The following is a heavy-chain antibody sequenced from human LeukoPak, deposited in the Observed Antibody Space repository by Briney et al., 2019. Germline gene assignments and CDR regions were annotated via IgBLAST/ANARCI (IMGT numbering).Heavy chain of an antibody. CDR1: GRSISSGSYY. CDR2: IYYSGST. J-gene: IGHJ6*02. Sequence: SETLSLTCSVSGRSISSGSYYWAWIRQPPGAGLEYLGSIYYSGSTYYNPSLKSRVTISVDTSNNRFSLKLSSVTAADTAVYYCARHDPMDVWGQGTTVTVSS. V-gene: IGHV4-39*01. CDR3: ARHDPMDV.